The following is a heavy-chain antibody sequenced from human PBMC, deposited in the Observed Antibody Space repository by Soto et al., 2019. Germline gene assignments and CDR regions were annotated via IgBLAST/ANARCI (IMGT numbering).Heavy chain of an antibody. CDR3: ARDLGQQWLENWFDP. Sequence: ASVKVSCQVSGYTLTELSMHWVRQAAGKGLEWMGGFDPEDGETIYAQKFQGRVTMTEDTSTDTAYMELSSLRSEDTAVYYCARDLGQQWLENWFDPWGQGTLVTVSS. CDR1: GYTLTELS. CDR2: FDPEDGET. J-gene: IGHJ5*02. V-gene: IGHV1-24*01. D-gene: IGHD6-19*01.